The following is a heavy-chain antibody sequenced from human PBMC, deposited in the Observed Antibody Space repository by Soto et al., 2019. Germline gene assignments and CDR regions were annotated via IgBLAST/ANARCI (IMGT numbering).Heavy chain of an antibody. CDR1: GYSFTSYW. CDR3: ARLAMATRRGYYGMDV. J-gene: IGHJ6*02. Sequence: EVQLVQSGAEVKKPGESLRSYCKGTGYSFTSYWISWVRQMPGKGLEWMGRIDPSDSYTNYSPSFQGHVTISADKSISTAYLQWSSLKASHTAMYYCARLAMATRRGYYGMDVWGQGTTVTVSS. V-gene: IGHV5-10-1*01. CDR2: IDPSDSYT. D-gene: IGHD5-12*01.